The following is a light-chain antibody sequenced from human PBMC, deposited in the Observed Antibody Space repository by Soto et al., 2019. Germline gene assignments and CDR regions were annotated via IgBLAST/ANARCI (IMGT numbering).Light chain of an antibody. CDR2: HNN. Sequence: QSVLTQPPSASGTPGQRVTISCSGSSSNIGSNYVYWYQQLPGTAPKLLIQHNNQRPSGVPDQFSGSKSGASASLAISGLRSADEANYYCCCCSYAGSSSFRVLFGGGTQLTVL. V-gene: IGLV1-47*02. J-gene: IGLJ2*01. CDR3: CCCSYAGSSSFRVL. CDR1: SSNIGSNY.